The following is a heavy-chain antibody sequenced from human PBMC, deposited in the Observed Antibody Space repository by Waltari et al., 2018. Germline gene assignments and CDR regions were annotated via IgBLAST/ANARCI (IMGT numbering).Heavy chain of an antibody. CDR2: IYTSGSA. Sequence: QVQLQESGPGLVKPSQTLSLTCTVSGGSISSGSYYWSWIRQPAGKGLEWIGRIYTSGSATYNPSLKSRVTISVETSKNQFSLKLSSVTAADTAVYYCAREDVTSYYDSSGYIDYWGQGTLVTVSS. J-gene: IGHJ4*02. D-gene: IGHD3-22*01. V-gene: IGHV4-61*02. CDR1: GGSISSGSYY. CDR3: AREDVTSYYDSSGYIDY.